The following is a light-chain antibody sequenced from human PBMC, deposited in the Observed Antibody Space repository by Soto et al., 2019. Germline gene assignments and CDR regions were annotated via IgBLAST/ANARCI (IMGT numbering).Light chain of an antibody. CDR2: DDS. V-gene: IGLV3-21*02. CDR3: QVWDSSSDHPYV. Sequence: SYELTQPPSVSVAPGQTARITCGGNNIGSKSVHWYQQKPGQAPVLVVYDDSDRPAGIRERFSGSNSGNTATLTISRVAAGDEADYYCQVWDSSSDHPYVFGTGTKLTVL. CDR1: NIGSKS. J-gene: IGLJ1*01.